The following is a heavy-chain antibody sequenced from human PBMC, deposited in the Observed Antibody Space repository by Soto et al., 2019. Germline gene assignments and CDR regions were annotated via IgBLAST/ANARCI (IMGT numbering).Heavy chain of an antibody. Sequence: RGSLRLSCAASGFTYSSYAMSWVRQAPGKGLEWVSGISVSGDNTYYADSVKGRFTISRDNSKNTLSLQMNSLRAEDTAVYYCAREGPSGWALRYSDYWGQGTLVTVSS. CDR2: ISVSGDNT. CDR1: GFTYSSYA. D-gene: IGHD6-19*01. V-gene: IGHV3-23*01. CDR3: AREGPSGWALRYSDY. J-gene: IGHJ4*02.